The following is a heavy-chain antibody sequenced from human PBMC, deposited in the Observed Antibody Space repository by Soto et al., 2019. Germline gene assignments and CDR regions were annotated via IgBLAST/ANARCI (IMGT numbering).Heavy chain of an antibody. Sequence: SVKVSCKASGGTFSSYAISWVRQAPGQGLEWMGGIIPIFGTANYAQKFQGRVTITADESTSTAYMELSSLRSEDTAVYYCASPAYYYDSSGSQFDYWGQGTLVTVSS. CDR1: GGTFSSYA. V-gene: IGHV1-69*13. CDR3: ASPAYYYDSSGSQFDY. J-gene: IGHJ4*02. CDR2: IIPIFGTA. D-gene: IGHD3-22*01.